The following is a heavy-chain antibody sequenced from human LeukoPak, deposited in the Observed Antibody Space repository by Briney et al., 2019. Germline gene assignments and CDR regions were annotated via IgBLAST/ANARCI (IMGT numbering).Heavy chain of an antibody. CDR2: IKQDGSEK. CDR3: ATYDSSGYYVGLWDY. Sequence: GGSLRLSCAASGFTFSSYAMSWVRQAPGKGLEWVANIKQDGSEKYYVDSVKGRFTISRDNAKNSLYLQMNSLRAEDTAVYYCATYDSSGYYVGLWDYWGQGTLVTVSS. D-gene: IGHD3-22*01. J-gene: IGHJ4*02. V-gene: IGHV3-7*01. CDR1: GFTFSSYA.